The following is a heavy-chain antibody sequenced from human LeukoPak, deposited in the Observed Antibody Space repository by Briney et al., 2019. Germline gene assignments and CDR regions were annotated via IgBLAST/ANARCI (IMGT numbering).Heavy chain of an antibody. Sequence: SQTLSLTCTVSGGSISSGDYYWSWIRQPPGKGLEWIGYIYYSGSTYYNPSLKSRVTISVDTSKNQFSLKLSSVTAADTAVYYCASELVVVPAAITAGSDPWGQGTLVTVSS. CDR3: ASELVVVPAAITAGSDP. CDR2: IYYSGST. D-gene: IGHD2-2*01. J-gene: IGHJ5*02. V-gene: IGHV4-30-4*01. CDR1: GGSISSGDYY.